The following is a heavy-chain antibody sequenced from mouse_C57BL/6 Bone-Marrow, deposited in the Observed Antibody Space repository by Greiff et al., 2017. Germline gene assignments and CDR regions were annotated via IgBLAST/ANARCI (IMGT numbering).Heavy chain of an antibody. CDR3: AIYGKSGDHFDY. CDR2: IYPGSGST. Sequence: QVQLQQPGAELVKPGASVKMSCKASGYTFTSYWITWVKQRPGQGLEWIGDIYPGSGSTHYNEKFKSKATLTVDTSSSTAYMQLSSLTSEDSAVYYCAIYGKSGDHFDYWGQGTTLTVSS. CDR1: GYTFTSYW. D-gene: IGHD1-1*01. V-gene: IGHV1-55*01. J-gene: IGHJ2*01.